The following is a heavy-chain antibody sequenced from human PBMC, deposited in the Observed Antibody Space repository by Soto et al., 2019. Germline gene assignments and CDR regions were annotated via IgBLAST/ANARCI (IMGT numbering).Heavy chain of an antibody. CDR2: IHHSGST. V-gene: IGHV4-4*02. Sequence: SETLSLTCDVSSGSINKNNWGSWVRQPPGKGLEWIGEIHHSGSTNYNPSLKSRVTISVDRSKSQFSLKLTSVTAADTAVYYCAAVADEVRFDPWGQGTLVTVSS. D-gene: IGHD6-13*01. J-gene: IGHJ5*02. CDR3: AAVADEVRFDP. CDR1: SGSINKNNW.